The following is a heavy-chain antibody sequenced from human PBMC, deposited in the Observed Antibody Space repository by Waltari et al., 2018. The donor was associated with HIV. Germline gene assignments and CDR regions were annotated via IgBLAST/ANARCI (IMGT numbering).Heavy chain of an antibody. CDR1: GFTFSGSA. CDR2: RGSKANSCAT. CDR3: TRQGGDIYYYYYGMDV. Sequence: EVQLVESGGGLVQPGGSLKLSCAASGFTFSGSAMPWFRRASGKGLEGVVRRGSKANSCATAYAASVKGRFTISRDDSKNTAYLQMNSLKTEDTAVYYCTRQGGDIYYYYYGMDVWGQGTTVTVSS. V-gene: IGHV3-73*01. D-gene: IGHD3-10*01. J-gene: IGHJ6*02.